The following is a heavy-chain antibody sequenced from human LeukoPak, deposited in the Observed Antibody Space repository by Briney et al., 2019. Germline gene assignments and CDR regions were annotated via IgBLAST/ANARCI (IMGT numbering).Heavy chain of an antibody. J-gene: IGHJ4*02. Sequence: GGSLRLSCAASGVTVSTIYMGWVRQAPGKGLDWVSVIYPDGRAYYAESVKGRFTISRDNSKNTLYLQMNSLRAEDTAAYYCATRIAARNYFDYWGQGTLVTVSS. CDR2: IYPDGRA. D-gene: IGHD6-6*01. CDR3: ATRIAARNYFDY. CDR1: GVTVSTIY. V-gene: IGHV3-53*05.